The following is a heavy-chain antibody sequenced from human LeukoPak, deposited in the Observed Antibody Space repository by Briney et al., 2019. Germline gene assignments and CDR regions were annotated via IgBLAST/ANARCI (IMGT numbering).Heavy chain of an antibody. V-gene: IGHV4-59*12. CDR2: IYYSGST. Sequence: SETLSLTCTVSGGSISSYYWSWIRQPPGKGLEWIGYIYYSGSTNYNPSLKSRVTISVDTSKYQFSLKLSSVTAADTAVYYCARGWLESPDAFDIWGQGTMVTVSS. CDR1: GGSISSYY. J-gene: IGHJ3*02. D-gene: IGHD6-19*01. CDR3: ARGWLESPDAFDI.